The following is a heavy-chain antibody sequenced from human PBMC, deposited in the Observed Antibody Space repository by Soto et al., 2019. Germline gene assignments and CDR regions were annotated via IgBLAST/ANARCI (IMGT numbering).Heavy chain of an antibody. D-gene: IGHD6-13*01. CDR1: GYTFTSYG. CDR2: ISAYNGNT. CDR3: ASDWAAAGPFDS. V-gene: IGHV1-18*01. J-gene: IGHJ4*02. Sequence: QVQLVQSGAEVKKPGASVKVSCKASGYTFTSYGISWVRKAPGQGLEWMGWISAYNGNTNYAQKLQCRVTMTTDTTTSTAYMELRSLRSDDTAVYYCASDWAAAGPFDSWGQGTLVTVSS.